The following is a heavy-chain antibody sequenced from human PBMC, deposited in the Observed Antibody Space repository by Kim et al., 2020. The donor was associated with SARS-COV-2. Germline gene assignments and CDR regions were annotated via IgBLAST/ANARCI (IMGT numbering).Heavy chain of an antibody. D-gene: IGHD1-1*01. V-gene: IGHV3-9*01. CDR2: ISWNGGNK. CDR1: GFTFGEHG. Sequence: GGSLRLSCAASGFTFGEHGMHWVRQAPGKGLEWVSGISWNGGNKYYADSVKGRFTISRDNARSSLYLQLNSLRPDDTALYFCAKSLHQLPDFWGQGTLVT. J-gene: IGHJ4*02. CDR3: AKSLHQLPDF.